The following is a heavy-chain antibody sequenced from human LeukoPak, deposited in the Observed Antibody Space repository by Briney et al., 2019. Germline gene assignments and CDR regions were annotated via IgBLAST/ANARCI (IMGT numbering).Heavy chain of an antibody. CDR1: GGSFSGYY. CDR3: ARVGSSWYIDY. J-gene: IGHJ4*02. V-gene: IGHV4-34*01. D-gene: IGHD6-13*01. Sequence: PSETLSLTCAVYGGSFSGYYWSWIRQPPGKGLEWIGEINHSGITNSNPSLKSRVTISVDTSKNQFSLKLSSVTAADTAVYYCARVGSSWYIDYWGQGTLVTVSP. CDR2: INHSGIT.